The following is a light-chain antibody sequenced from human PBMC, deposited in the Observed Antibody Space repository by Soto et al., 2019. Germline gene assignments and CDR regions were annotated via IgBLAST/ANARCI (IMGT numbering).Light chain of an antibody. CDR3: QQYLNFPVT. CDR2: GAS. V-gene: IGKV3-20*01. CDR1: QTVTSNY. J-gene: IGKJ2*01. Sequence: EVVLTQSPGTLSLSPGERATLSCRASQTVTSNYLAWYQQKPGQAPRLLIYGASSRATDIPARFSGSGSGTDFPLTISRLEPEDFALYYCQQYLNFPVTFGQGTRLEIK.